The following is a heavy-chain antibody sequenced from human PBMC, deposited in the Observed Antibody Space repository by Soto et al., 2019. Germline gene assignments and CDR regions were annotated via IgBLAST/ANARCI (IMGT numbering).Heavy chain of an antibody. J-gene: IGHJ4*02. CDR2: INDDGIST. D-gene: IGHD1-1*01. CDR1: GFTFSDYY. V-gene: IGHV3-74*01. CDR3: TRGPRSTSTGTGAF. Sequence: PGGSLRLSCAASGFTFSDYYMSWVRQVPGKGPEWVSRINDDGISTNYADSVNGRFTISRDNAKNTLYLQMNALRVEDTAVYYCTRGPRSTSTGTGAFWGQGTLVTVSS.